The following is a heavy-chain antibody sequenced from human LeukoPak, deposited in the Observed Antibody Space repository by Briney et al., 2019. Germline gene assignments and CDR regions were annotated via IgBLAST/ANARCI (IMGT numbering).Heavy chain of an antibody. D-gene: IGHD6-6*01. V-gene: IGHV3-73*01. Sequence: GGSLRLSCAASGFTFSCSAVHGVRQASGKGGGWVGRIRNKANNYATAYAASVKGRFTISRDDSKNTAYLQMNSLRAEDTAVYYCARDRSIASDYWGQGTLVTVSS. J-gene: IGHJ4*02. CDR3: ARDRSIASDY. CDR1: GFTFSCSA. CDR2: IRNKANNYAT.